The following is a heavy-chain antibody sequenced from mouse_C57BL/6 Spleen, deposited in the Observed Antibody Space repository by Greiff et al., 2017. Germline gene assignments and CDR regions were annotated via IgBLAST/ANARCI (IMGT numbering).Heavy chain of an antibody. D-gene: IGHD1-1*01. V-gene: IGHV3-6*01. CDR3: ARGELLRYPDYFDY. J-gene: IGHJ2*01. CDR1: GYSITSGYY. Sequence: EVQLVESGPGLVKPSQSLSLTCSVTGYSITSGYYWNWIRQFPGNKLEWMGYISYDGSNNYNPSLKNRISITRDTSKNQFFLKLNSVTTEDTATYYCARGELLRYPDYFDYWGQGTTLTVSS. CDR2: ISYDGSN.